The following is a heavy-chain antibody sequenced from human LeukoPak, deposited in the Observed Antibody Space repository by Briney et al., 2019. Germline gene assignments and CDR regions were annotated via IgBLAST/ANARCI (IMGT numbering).Heavy chain of an antibody. Sequence: GSLRLSCAASGFTFSSYAMSWVRQAPGKGLEWIGEINHSGSTNYNPSLKSRVTISVDTSKNQFSLKLSSVTAADTAVYYCARGFFYFSDLYYMDVWGKGTTVTVSS. CDR3: ARGFFYFSDLYYMDV. V-gene: IGHV4-34*01. CDR2: INHSGST. J-gene: IGHJ6*03. CDR1: GFTFSSYA. D-gene: IGHD2/OR15-2a*01.